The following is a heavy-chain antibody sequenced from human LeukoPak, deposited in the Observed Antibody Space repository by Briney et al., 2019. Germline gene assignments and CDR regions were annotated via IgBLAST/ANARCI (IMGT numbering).Heavy chain of an antibody. CDR1: GGTFSSYA. Sequence: SVKVSCKASGGTFSSYAISWVRQAPGQELEWMGGIIPIFGTANYAQKFQGRVTITADESTSTAYMELSSLRSEDTAVYYCACCSSTSCPTGDWYFDLWGRGTLVTVSS. V-gene: IGHV1-69*01. J-gene: IGHJ2*01. D-gene: IGHD2-2*01. CDR2: IIPIFGTA. CDR3: ACCSSTSCPTGDWYFDL.